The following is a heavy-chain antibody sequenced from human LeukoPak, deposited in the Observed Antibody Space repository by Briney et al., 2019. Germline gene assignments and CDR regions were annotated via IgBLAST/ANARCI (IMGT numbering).Heavy chain of an antibody. CDR1: GGSISSSSYY. J-gene: IGHJ3*02. CDR2: IYYSGST. CDR3: ARYSSSSCDAFDI. D-gene: IGHD6-6*01. Sequence: SETLSLTCTVSGGSISSSSYYWGWIRQPPGKGLEWIGSIYYSGSTYYNPSLKSRVTRSVDMSKNQFSLKLSSVTAADTAVYYCARYSSSSCDAFDIWGQGTMVTVSS. V-gene: IGHV4-39*07.